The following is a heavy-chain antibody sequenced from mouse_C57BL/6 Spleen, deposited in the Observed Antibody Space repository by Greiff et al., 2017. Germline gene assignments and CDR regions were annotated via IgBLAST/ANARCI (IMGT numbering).Heavy chain of an antibody. CDR1: GYAFTNYL. D-gene: IGHD1-1*01. V-gene: IGHV1-54*01. CDR3: ARESPTTVVKGAWFAY. CDR2: INPGSGGT. J-gene: IGHJ3*01. Sequence: QVQLQQSGAELVRPGTSVKVSCKASGYAFTNYLLEWVKQRPGQGLEGIGVINPGSGGTNYNEKFKGKATLTADKSSSTAYMQLSSLTSEDSAVYYCARESPTTVVKGAWFAYWGQGTLVTVSA.